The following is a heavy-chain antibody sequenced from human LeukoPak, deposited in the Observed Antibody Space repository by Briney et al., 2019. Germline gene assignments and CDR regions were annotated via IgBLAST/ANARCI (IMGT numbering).Heavy chain of an antibody. J-gene: IGHJ4*02. CDR1: GFTFSTYE. CDR3: ARAHPYYYGSGGD. V-gene: IGHV3-48*03. CDR2: ISSSGSTI. Sequence: WGSLRLSCAASGFTFSTYEMNWVRQAPGKGLEWVSYISSSGSTIYYADSVKGRFTISRDNAKNSLYLQMNSLRAEDTAVYYCARAHPYYYGSGGDWGQGTLVTVSS. D-gene: IGHD3-10*01.